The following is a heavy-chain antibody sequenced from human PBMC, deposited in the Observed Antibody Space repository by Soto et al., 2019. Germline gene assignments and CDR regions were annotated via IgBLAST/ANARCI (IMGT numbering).Heavy chain of an antibody. J-gene: IGHJ5*02. Sequence: PSETLSLTXTVSGRPVSSGGYYWTWIRQHPGRGLEWIGYIYHIGSPYYNPSLENRVTISLDTSKNQFSLNLTSVTAADTAIYYCVRDRALDSSGHWFDTWGQGTLVTVSS. D-gene: IGHD3-22*01. CDR3: VRDRALDSSGHWFDT. V-gene: IGHV4-31*02. CDR2: IYHIGSP. CDR1: GRPVSSGGYY.